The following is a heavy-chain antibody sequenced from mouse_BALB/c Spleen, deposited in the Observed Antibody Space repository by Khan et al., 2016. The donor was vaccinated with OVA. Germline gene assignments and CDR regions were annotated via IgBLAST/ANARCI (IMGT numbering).Heavy chain of an antibody. CDR2: ISSGGHYT. V-gene: IGHV5-9-3*01. J-gene: IGHJ4*01. Sequence: EVELVESGGGVVKPGGSLKLSCSASGFTFSSFAMPWVRQTPGQRLEWVATISSGGHYTFYPDSVKGRFTITRDNARNTLYLQISRLRSEDTAMYYCARSLDDYYAMDYWGQGTSVTVSS. CDR1: GFTFSSFA. CDR3: ARSLDDYYAMDY.